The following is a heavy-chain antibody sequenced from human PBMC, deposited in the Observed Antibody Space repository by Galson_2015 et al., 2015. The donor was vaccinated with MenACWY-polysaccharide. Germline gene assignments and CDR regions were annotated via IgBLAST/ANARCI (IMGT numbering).Heavy chain of an antibody. V-gene: IGHV3-9*01. CDR1: GFTFDDYA. Sequence: SLRLSCAASGFTFDDYAMHWVRHAPGKGLEWVSGIRWNSVTIGYADSVKGRFTISRDNAKNSLYLQMNSLRTEDTALYYSAKSPEWYRCGDRCLTLAYWGHGTLVTVSS. D-gene: IGHD2-21*02. CDR3: AKSPEWYRCGDRCLTLAY. CDR2: IRWNSVTI. J-gene: IGHJ4*01.